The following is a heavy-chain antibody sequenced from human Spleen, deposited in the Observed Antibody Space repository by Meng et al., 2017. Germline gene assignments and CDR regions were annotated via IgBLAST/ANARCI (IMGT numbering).Heavy chain of an antibody. J-gene: IGHJ5*02. CDR3: ASQVFSGLNWFGP. D-gene: IGHD3-10*01. CDR1: GGSISSNNW. V-gene: IGHV4-4*02. Sequence: VRLQESGPGLGEPSGTLSLTCAVSGGSISSNNWWSWVRQPPGKGLEWIGEIYHSGSTNDNPSLKSRVTMSVDKSKNQFSLKLSSVTAADTAVYYCASQVFSGLNWFGPWGQGTLVTVSS. CDR2: IYHSGST.